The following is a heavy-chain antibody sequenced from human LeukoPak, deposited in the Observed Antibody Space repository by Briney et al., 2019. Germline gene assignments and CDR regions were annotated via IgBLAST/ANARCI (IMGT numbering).Heavy chain of an antibody. CDR2: IKQDGSEK. CDR1: GLTFSSYW. CDR3: ARDSVATNYYYYGMDV. D-gene: IGHD5-12*01. V-gene: IGHV3-7*03. J-gene: IGHJ6*02. Sequence: PGGSLRLSCAASGLTFSSYWMSWVRQAPGKGLEWVAHIKQDGSEKYYVDSVKGRFTISRDNAKNSLYLQMNSLRAEDTAVYYCARDSVATNYYYYGMDVWGQGTRSPSP.